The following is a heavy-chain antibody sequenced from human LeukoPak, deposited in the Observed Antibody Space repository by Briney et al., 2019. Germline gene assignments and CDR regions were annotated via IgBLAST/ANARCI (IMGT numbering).Heavy chain of an antibody. Sequence: EASVKVSCKASGYTFTTYGVTWVRRAPGQGLEWMGWISAYNDNTNYAQKLQGRVTMTADTSTSTAYMELRSLRYDDTAVYYCARDGRIQLWPSAPGGMDVWGQGTTVTVSS. V-gene: IGHV1-18*01. D-gene: IGHD5-18*01. CDR1: GYTFTTYG. CDR2: ISAYNDNT. CDR3: ARDGRIQLWPSAPGGMDV. J-gene: IGHJ6*02.